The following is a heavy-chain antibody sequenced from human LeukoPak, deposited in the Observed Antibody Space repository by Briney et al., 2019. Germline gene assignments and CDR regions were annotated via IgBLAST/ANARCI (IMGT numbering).Heavy chain of an antibody. CDR2: INHDGTLR. V-gene: IGHV3-74*01. CDR3: VRDVFSLGDS. CDR1: GFTFSDYG. J-gene: IGHJ4*02. Sequence: GGSLRLSCAASGFTFSDYGMHWVRQAPGEGLVWVSHINHDGTLRNYADSVKGRFTISRDFAKNTLYLQMNTLGAEDTAVYYCVRDVFSLGDSWGQGTLVTVSS. D-gene: IGHD2/OR15-2a*01.